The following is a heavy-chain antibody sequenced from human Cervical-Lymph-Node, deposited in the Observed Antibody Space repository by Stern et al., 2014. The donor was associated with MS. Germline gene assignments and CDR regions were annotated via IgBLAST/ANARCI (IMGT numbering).Heavy chain of an antibody. J-gene: IGHJ4*02. D-gene: IGHD5-24*01. CDR2: YSNTGTDI. CDR3: VRTWRENTFDS. Sequence: VQLVESGGDLGQPGGSLRLSCAASGFTLRDYSMSWVRQAPGKGLEWVAVYSNTGTDIYYADAVKGRFTISRDMASNSVYLQMNSLRDEDTAVYFCVRTWRENTFDSWGQGILVTVSS. V-gene: IGHV3-48*02. CDR1: GFTLRDYS.